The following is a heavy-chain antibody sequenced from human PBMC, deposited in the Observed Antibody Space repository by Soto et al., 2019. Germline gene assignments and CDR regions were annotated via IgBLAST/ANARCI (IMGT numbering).Heavy chain of an antibody. CDR3: ARDRHHLLRFLEWTYGMDV. J-gene: IGHJ6*02. CDR1: GFTFSSYW. V-gene: IGHV3-7*01. CDR2: IKQDGSEK. D-gene: IGHD3-3*01. Sequence: PGGSLRLSCAASGFTFSSYWMSWVRQAPGKGLEWVANIKQDGSEKYYVDSVKGRFTISRDNAKNSLYLQMNSLRAEDTAVYYCARDRHHLLRFLEWTYGMDVRGQGPTVTVSS.